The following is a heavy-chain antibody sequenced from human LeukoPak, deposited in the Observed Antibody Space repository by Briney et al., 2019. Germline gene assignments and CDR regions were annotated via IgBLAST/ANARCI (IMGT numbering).Heavy chain of an antibody. CDR1: GYTFTSYG. CDR2: ISAYNGNT. Sequence: ASVKVSCRASGYTFTSYGISWVRQAPGQGLEWMGWISAYNGNTNYAQKLQGRVTMTTDTSTSTAYMELRSLRSDDTAVYYCARDGAPYYDILTGSTNWFDPWGQGTLVTVSS. CDR3: ARDGAPYYDILTGSTNWFDP. J-gene: IGHJ5*02. V-gene: IGHV1-18*01. D-gene: IGHD3-9*01.